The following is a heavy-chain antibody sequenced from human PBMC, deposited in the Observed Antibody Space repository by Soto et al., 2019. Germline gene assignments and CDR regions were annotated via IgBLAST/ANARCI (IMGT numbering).Heavy chain of an antibody. CDR2: VSPTGDTV. Sequence: VQVVASGGGLVQPGRSLRLSCAVSGFRFEQYVMHWVGQDPGKGLECVSTVSPTGDTVAYADSVEGRFTVSRDNAKNSLYLKMNSLKGVGTAFYYCLKYAANGSIDDWGQGTVVTVSS. CDR1: GFRFEQYV. V-gene: IGHV3-9*01. D-gene: IGHD3-10*01. J-gene: IGHJ4*02. CDR3: LKYAANGSIDD.